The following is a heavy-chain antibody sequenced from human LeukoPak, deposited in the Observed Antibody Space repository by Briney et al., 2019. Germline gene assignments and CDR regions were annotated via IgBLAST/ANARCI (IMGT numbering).Heavy chain of an antibody. Sequence: GASVKVSCSASGYNFRSHYIHWVRQAPGQGLEWMGIINPVDGTTNYAQQLRGRVTVTRDTSTSTVFMELSSLRSEDTAVYYCARDEPIVVLAFLDYWGQGTLVTVSS. CDR1: GYNFRSHY. CDR2: INPVDGTT. CDR3: ARDEPIVVLAFLDY. D-gene: IGHD2-2*01. J-gene: IGHJ4*02. V-gene: IGHV1-46*04.